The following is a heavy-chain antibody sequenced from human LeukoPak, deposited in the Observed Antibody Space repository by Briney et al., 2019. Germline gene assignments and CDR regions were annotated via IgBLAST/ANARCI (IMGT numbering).Heavy chain of an antibody. V-gene: IGHV4-39*01. CDR2: IYYSGST. D-gene: IGHD3-22*01. J-gene: IGHJ4*02. CDR3: ARGDNSGYYPFDY. Sequence: SETLSLTCTVSGGSISSSSYYWGWIRQPPGKGLEWIGSIYYSGSTYYNPSLKSRVTISVDTSKNQFSLKLSSVTAADTAVYYCARGDNSGYYPFDYWGQGTLVTVSS. CDR1: GGSISSSSYY.